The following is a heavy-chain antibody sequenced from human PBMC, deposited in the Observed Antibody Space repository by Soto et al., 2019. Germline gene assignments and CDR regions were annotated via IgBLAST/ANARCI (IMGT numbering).Heavy chain of an antibody. D-gene: IGHD3-10*01. Sequence: SETLSLTCAVYGGSFSGYYWSWIRQPPGKGLEWIGEINHSGSTNYNPSLKSRVTISVDTSKKQFSLKLSPVTAADTAVYYCSRGKGRHGSGRYRWFDPWGQGTLVTVSS. CDR3: SRGKGRHGSGRYRWFDP. CDR1: GGSFSGYY. V-gene: IGHV4-34*01. J-gene: IGHJ5*02. CDR2: INHSGST.